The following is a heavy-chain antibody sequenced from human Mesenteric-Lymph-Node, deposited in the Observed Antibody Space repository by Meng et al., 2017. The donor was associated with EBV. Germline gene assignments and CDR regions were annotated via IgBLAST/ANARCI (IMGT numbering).Heavy chain of an antibody. CDR2: ITPYNGNT. V-gene: IGHV1-18*01. CDR1: GYTFTNYG. J-gene: IGHJ5*02. CDR3: ATDNWFDP. Sequence: QVQPVQLGPEVKGPGALGKVSCKASGYTFTNYGISWVRQVPGQGLEWVGWITPYNGNTYYGQNVQGRVTMTTDTSTSTAYMELRSLRFDDTAVYYCATDNWFDPWGQGTLVTVSS.